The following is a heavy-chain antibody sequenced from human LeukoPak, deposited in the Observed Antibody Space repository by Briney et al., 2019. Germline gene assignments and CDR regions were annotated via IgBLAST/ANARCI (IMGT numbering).Heavy chain of an antibody. CDR2: ISSSSSYI. CDR1: GFTFSNAW. V-gene: IGHV3-21*01. D-gene: IGHD1-26*01. J-gene: IGHJ5*02. CDR3: ARSSGSYGWFDP. Sequence: GGSLRLSCAASGFTFSNAWMTWVRQAPGKGLEWVSSISSSSSYIYYADSVKGRFTISRDNAKNSLYLQMNSLRAEDTAVYYCARSSGSYGWFDPWGQGTLATVSS.